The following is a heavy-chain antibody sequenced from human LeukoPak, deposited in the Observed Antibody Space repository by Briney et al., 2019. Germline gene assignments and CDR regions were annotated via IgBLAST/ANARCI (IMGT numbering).Heavy chain of an antibody. D-gene: IGHD3-9*01. CDR2: ISGSGGST. CDR1: GFTFSSYA. J-gene: IGHJ4*02. Sequence: GGSLRLSCAASGFTFSSYAMSWVRQAPGKGLEWVSAISGSGGSTYYADSVKGRFTISRDNSKNTLYLQMNSLRAEDTAVYYCAKDLRVYYDILTVVFDYWGQGTLVTVSS. CDR3: AKDLRVYYDILTVVFDY. V-gene: IGHV3-23*01.